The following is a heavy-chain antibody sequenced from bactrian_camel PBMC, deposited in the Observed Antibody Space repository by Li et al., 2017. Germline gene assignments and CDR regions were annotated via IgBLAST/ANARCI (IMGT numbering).Heavy chain of an antibody. Sequence: VQLVESGGGLVQPGGSLRLSCSGSGFIFSSAYMSWVRQAPGKGLEWVSSILHDGSTTFYADSVKGRFAISRDNVKNTVYLQIDNLEPGDSALYDCTTPPGGNWYYQSFAYWGQGTQVTVS. V-gene: IGHV3-2*01. CDR1: GFIFSSAY. J-gene: IGHJ4*01. D-gene: IGHD2*01. CDR3: TTPPGGNWYYQSFAY. CDR2: ILHDGSTT.